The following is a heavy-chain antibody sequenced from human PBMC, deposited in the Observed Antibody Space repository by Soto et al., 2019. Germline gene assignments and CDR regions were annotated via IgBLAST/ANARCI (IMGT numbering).Heavy chain of an antibody. Sequence: QVQLQQWGAGLLKPSETLSLTCAVYGGSFSGYYWSWIRQPPGKGLEWIGEINHSGSTNYNPSLKSRVTISVDASKIQVSLKLSSVTAAVTAVYYCARGLYCSGGSCYGGAAFDIWGQGTMVTVSS. J-gene: IGHJ3*02. CDR2: INHSGST. D-gene: IGHD2-15*01. CDR3: ARGLYCSGGSCYGGAAFDI. CDR1: GGSFSGYY. V-gene: IGHV4-34*01.